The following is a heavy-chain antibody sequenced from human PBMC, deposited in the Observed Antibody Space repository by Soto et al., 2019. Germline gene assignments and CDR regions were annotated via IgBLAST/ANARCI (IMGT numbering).Heavy chain of an antibody. CDR3: ARTLPSGCSDS. D-gene: IGHD6-19*01. Sequence: ASVKVSCKASGYTFTDYGFSWVRQAPGQGPEWMGWITPYTGNTKFPQKFQGRVTMTTDRFTSTAYMELKSLTFDDTAVYFCARTLPSGCSDSWGQGTLVTVSS. CDR1: GYTFTDYG. V-gene: IGHV1-18*01. CDR2: ITPYTGNT. J-gene: IGHJ4*02.